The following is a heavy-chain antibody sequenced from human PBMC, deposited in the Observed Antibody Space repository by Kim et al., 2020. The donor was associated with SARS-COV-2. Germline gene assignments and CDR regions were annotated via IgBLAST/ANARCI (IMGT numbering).Heavy chain of an antibody. D-gene: IGHD2-15*01. CDR2: ISGSGGST. Sequence: GGSLRLSCAASGFTFSSYSMSWVRQAPGKGLEWVSAISGSGGSTYYADSVKGRFTISRDNSKNTLYLQMNSLRAEDTAVYYCAKGACSGGSCYLPYYGMGVWGQGTTVTVSS. CDR1: GFTFSSYS. CDR3: AKGACSGGSCYLPYYGMGV. J-gene: IGHJ6*02. V-gene: IGHV3-23*01.